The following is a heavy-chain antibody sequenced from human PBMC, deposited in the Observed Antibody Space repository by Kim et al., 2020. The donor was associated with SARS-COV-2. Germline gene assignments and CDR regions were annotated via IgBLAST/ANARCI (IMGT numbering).Heavy chain of an antibody. Sequence: ASVKVSCKASGYTFTSYAMHWVRQAPGQRLEWMGWINAGNGNTKYSQKFQGRVTITRDTSASTAYMELSSLRSEDTAVYYCARGKDNDFWSGYWRPYYYYYYMDVWGKGTTVTVSS. CDR1: GYTFTSYA. CDR3: ARGKDNDFWSGYWRPYYYYYYMDV. D-gene: IGHD3-3*01. V-gene: IGHV1-3*01. J-gene: IGHJ6*03. CDR2: INAGNGNT.